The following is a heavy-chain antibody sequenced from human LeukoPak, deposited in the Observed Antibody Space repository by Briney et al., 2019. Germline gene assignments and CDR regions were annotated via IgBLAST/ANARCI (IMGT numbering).Heavy chain of an antibody. Sequence: ASVEVSCKASGYTFTAYYMHWVRQASGPGREWMGWIDRNSCATDCAQKSQERVPVTRDTSINTVYMESSRLTSDDTAVYYCARGRASLTAWFVPWGQGSLVTVYS. J-gene: IGHJ5*02. CDR1: GYTFTAYY. D-gene: IGHD1-20*01. CDR2: IDRNSCAT. V-gene: IGHV1-2*02. CDR3: ARGRASLTAWFVP.